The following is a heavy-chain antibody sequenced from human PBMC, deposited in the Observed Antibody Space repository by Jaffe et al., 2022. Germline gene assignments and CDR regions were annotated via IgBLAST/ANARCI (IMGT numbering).Heavy chain of an antibody. CDR3: ARDMRESSFGFLDS. CDR2: ISPNGGTT. V-gene: IGHV3-64*01. J-gene: IGHJ4*02. Sequence: EVVLVESGGGLVQPGGSLRLSCAASGFSFSRFSMHWVRQAPGKGPEYVSTISPNGGTTYYANSVKGRFTISRDNSKNTLYLQMGSLRAEDMAVYYCARDMRESSFGFLDSWGQGTLVTVSS. D-gene: IGHD5-18*01. CDR1: GFSFSRFS.